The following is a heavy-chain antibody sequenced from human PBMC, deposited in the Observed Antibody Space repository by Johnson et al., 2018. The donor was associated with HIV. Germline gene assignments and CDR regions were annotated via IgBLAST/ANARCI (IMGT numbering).Heavy chain of an antibody. CDR2: IYSDDST. J-gene: IGHJ3*02. CDR3: ARDAPNFFHSSGVRDDVFDM. Sequence: VQLVESGGGLVQPGGSLRLSCAASGFTFSSYAMSWVRQAPGKGLEWVSVIYSDDSTYYADSVQGRFTLSRDISQNTLYLQMNSLRAEDTAVYYCARDAPNFFHSSGVRDDVFDMWGQGTMVTVSS. CDR1: GFTFSSYA. D-gene: IGHD3-22*01. V-gene: IGHV3-66*01.